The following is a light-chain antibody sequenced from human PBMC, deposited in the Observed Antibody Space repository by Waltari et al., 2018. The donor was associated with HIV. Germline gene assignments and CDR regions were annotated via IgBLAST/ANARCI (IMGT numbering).Light chain of an antibody. CDR2: EDD. CDR1: NIGSKR. CDR3: QVWDSKSDQVV. Sequence: SYVLTQSPSVSLAPGRTARITCGGNNIGSKRVHWYQQKPGQAPVLVLYEDDDRPSGIPERLSGTTSENRAILTSSGVEVGDEADYYCQVWDSKSDQVVFGGGTRLTVL. V-gene: IGLV3-21*01. J-gene: IGLJ2*01.